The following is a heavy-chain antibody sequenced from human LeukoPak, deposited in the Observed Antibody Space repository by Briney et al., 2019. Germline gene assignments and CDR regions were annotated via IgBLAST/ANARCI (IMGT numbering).Heavy chain of an antibody. D-gene: IGHD6-19*01. Sequence: GRSVSLFCGACGFNFSSFGMQWVRQAPGKGLEWVAVIWYDGSNKYYADSVKGRFTISRDNSKNTLYLQMNSLRAEDTAVYYCASGWYYFDYWGKGTLVTVSS. V-gene: IGHV3-33*01. CDR2: IWYDGSNK. CDR1: GFNFSSFG. CDR3: ASGWYYFDY. J-gene: IGHJ4*02.